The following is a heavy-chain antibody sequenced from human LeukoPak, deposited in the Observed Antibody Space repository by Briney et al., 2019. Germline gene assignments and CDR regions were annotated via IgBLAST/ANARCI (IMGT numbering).Heavy chain of an antibody. D-gene: IGHD3-3*01. V-gene: IGHV3-30-3*01. CDR2: ISYDGSNK. CDR1: GFTFSSYA. CDR3: AREGDFWSGYCLDY. J-gene: IGHJ4*02. Sequence: GRSLRLSCAASGFTFSSYAMHWVRQAPGKGLEWVAVISYDGSNKYYADSVKGRFTISRDNSKNTLYLQMNSLRAEDTAVYYCAREGDFWSGYCLDYWGQGTLVTVSS.